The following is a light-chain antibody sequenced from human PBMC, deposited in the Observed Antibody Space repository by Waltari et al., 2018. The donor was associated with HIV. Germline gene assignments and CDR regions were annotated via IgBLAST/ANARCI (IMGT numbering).Light chain of an antibody. CDR2: GNN. CDR1: SSNIGARARFD. J-gene: IGLJ2*01. V-gene: IGLV1-40*01. CDR3: CSYAGSSNVV. Sequence: QSVLTQPPSVSGAPGQRVTISCTGSSSNIGARARFDVHWYQQLPGTAPKLLISGNNNRPSGVPDRFSGSKSGASASLAITGLQAEDEADYYCCSYAGSSNVVFGGGTKLTVL.